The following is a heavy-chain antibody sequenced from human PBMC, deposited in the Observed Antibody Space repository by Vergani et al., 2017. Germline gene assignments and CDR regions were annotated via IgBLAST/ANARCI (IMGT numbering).Heavy chain of an antibody. D-gene: IGHD1-26*01. V-gene: IGHV1-18*04. CDR2: ISAYNGNT. Sequence: QVQLVQSGAEVKKPGASVKVSCKASGYTFTGYYMHWVRQAPGQGLEWMGWISAYNGNTNYAQKLQGRVTMTTDTSTSTAYMELRSLRSDDTAVYYCARQIVGATIFRANWFDPWGQGTLVTVSS. CDR1: GYTFTGYY. J-gene: IGHJ5*02. CDR3: ARQIVGATIFRANWFDP.